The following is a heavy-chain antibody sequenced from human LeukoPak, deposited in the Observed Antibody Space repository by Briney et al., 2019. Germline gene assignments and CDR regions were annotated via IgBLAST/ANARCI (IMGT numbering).Heavy chain of an antibody. CDR3: AKRGSSGWHDY. V-gene: IGHV3-23*01. D-gene: IGHD6-19*01. J-gene: IGHJ4*02. Sequence: PGGSLRLFCAASGFTFSNYAMSWVRQAPGKGLEWVSSVSDSGDGTYYVDSVKGRFTISRDNSKNTLYLQMNSLRAEDTAVYYCAKRGSSGWHDYWGQGTLVTVSS. CDR1: GFTFSNYA. CDR2: VSDSGDGT.